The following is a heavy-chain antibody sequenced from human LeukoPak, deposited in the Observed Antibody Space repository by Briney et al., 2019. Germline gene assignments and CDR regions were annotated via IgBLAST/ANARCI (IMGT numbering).Heavy chain of an antibody. CDR2: ISHSGST. CDR3: ARGLNCSSTRCYLHWFDP. D-gene: IGHD2-2*01. V-gene: IGHV4-34*01. Sequence: PSETLSLTCAVYGGSFSGYYWSWIRQPPGKGLEWIGEISHSGSTNYNPSLKSRVTISVYPSKNQFSLKLSSVTAADTAVYYCARGLNCSSTRCYLHWFDPWGQGTLVTVSS. J-gene: IGHJ5*02. CDR1: GGSFSGYY.